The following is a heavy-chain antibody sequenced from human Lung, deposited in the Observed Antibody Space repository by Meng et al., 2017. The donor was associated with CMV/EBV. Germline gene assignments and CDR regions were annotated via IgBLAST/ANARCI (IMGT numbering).Heavy chain of an antibody. J-gene: IGHJ5*02. Sequence: SCAASGFTFSSYWMHWVRQAPGKGLVWVSRINSDGSSTSYADSVKGRFTISRDNAKNTLYLQMNSLRAEDTAVYYCARGEDIVVENWFDPLGQGXLVTVSS. CDR1: GFTFSSYW. CDR2: INSDGSST. CDR3: ARGEDIVVENWFDP. D-gene: IGHD2-15*01. V-gene: IGHV3-74*01.